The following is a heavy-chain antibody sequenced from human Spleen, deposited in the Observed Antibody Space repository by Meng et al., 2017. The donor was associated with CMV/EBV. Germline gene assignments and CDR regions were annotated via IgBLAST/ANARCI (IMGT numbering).Heavy chain of an antibody. D-gene: IGHD2-2*01. CDR3: AREDIVVVPAAYKIYYYYYGMDI. CDR2: INPNSGGT. CDR1: GYTFTGYY. J-gene: IGHJ6*02. Sequence: ASVKVSCKASGYTFTGYYMHWVRQAPGQGLEWMGWINPNSGGTNYAQKFQGRVTMTRDTSISTAYIELSRLRSDDTAVYYCAREDIVVVPAAYKIYYYYYGMDIWGQGTTVTVSS. V-gene: IGHV1-2*02.